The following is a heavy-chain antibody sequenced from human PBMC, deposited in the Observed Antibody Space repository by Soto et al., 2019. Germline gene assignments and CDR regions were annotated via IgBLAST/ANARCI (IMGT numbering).Heavy chain of an antibody. Sequence: GGSLRLSCAASGFTFSSYEMNWVRQAPGKGLEWVSYISSSGSTIYYADSVKGRFTISRDNAKNSLYLQMNSLRAEDTAVYYCARQYYDFWSGYSRYYYGMGVWGQGTTVTVSS. V-gene: IGHV3-48*03. CDR3: ARQYYDFWSGYSRYYYGMGV. CDR1: GFTFSSYE. J-gene: IGHJ6*02. D-gene: IGHD3-3*01. CDR2: ISSSGSTI.